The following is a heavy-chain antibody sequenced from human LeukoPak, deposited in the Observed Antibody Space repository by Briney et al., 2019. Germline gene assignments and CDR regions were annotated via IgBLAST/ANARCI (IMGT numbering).Heavy chain of an antibody. V-gene: IGHV3-48*01. CDR1: GFTFSSYS. CDR2: ISSSSSTI. J-gene: IGHJ4*02. Sequence: GGSLRLSCAASGFTFSSYSMNWVRQAPGKGLEWVSYISSSSSTIYYADSVKGRFTISRDNAKNSLYLQMNSLRAEDTAVYYCARDHPSATTGLFDYWGQGTLVTVSS. CDR3: ARDHPSATTGLFDY. D-gene: IGHD4-17*01.